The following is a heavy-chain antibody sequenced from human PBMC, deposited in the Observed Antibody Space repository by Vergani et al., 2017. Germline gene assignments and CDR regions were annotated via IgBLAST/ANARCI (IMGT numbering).Heavy chain of an antibody. CDR1: GFTFSSYS. CDR2: ISRSSSYI. J-gene: IGHJ4*02. D-gene: IGHD3-22*01. Sequence: EVQRVESGGGLVKPGGSLRLSCAASGFTFSSYSMNWVRQAPGKGLEWVSSISRSSSYIYYADSVKGRFTISRDNSKNSLYLQMNSLRAEDTAVYYCARDAHYYDSGGYYWGQGTLVTVSS. CDR3: ARDAHYYDSGGYY. V-gene: IGHV3-21*01.